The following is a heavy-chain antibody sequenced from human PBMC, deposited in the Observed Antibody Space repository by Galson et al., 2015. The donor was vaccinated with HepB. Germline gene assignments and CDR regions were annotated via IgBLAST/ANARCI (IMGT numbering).Heavy chain of an antibody. D-gene: IGHD2-15*01. CDR2: IYYSGNT. Sequence: SETLSLTCTVSGGSISSSTYHWGWIRQPPGKGLEWIGSIYYSGNTYYNPSLKSRVTISVDTSKNQFSLKLSSVTAADTAVYYCARQGWSRYFDLWGRGTLVTVSS. CDR1: GGSISSSTYH. CDR3: ARQGWSRYFDL. V-gene: IGHV4-39*01. J-gene: IGHJ2*01.